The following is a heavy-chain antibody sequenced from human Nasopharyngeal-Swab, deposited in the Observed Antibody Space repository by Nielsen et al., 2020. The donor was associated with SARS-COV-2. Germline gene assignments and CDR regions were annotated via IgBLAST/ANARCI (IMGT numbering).Heavy chain of an antibody. V-gene: IGHV3-7*01. CDR2: IKQDGSEK. J-gene: IGHJ4*02. D-gene: IGHD3-10*01. Sequence: GGSLRLSCVASGFTFRDYWMSWVRQAPAKGLEWVASIKQDGSEKNYVASVKGRFTISRDNAKNSLFLQMDSLRTEDTAFYYCARVGGRTSPMGYWGQGTLVTVSS. CDR1: GFTFRDYW. CDR3: ARVGGRTSPMGY.